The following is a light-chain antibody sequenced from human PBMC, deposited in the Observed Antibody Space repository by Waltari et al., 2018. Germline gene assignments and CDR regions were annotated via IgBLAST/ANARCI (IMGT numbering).Light chain of an antibody. CDR2: DVS. Sequence: QSALTQPRSVSGSPGQSVTISCTGTSNDVGAYNYVSWYQQHPGKAPKLMSYDVSKRPSGGPDRFSASKSGNTASLTISGLQAEDEADYYCCSYTGTYTHWVFGGGTKLTVL. J-gene: IGLJ3*02. V-gene: IGLV2-11*01. CDR1: SNDVGAYNY. CDR3: CSYTGTYTHWV.